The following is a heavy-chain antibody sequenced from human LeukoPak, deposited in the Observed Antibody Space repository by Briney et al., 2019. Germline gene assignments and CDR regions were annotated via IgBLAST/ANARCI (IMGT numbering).Heavy chain of an antibody. CDR1: GFTVSSNY. V-gene: IGHV3-53*01. CDR3: ASSSRGYSDY. CDR2: IYSGGST. Sequence: GGSLRLSCAASGFTVSSNYMSWVRQAPGKGLEWVSVIYSGGSTYYTDSVKGRFTISRDNSKNTLYLQMNSLRAEDTAVYYCASSSRGYSDYWGQGTLVTVSS. D-gene: IGHD3-22*01. J-gene: IGHJ4*02.